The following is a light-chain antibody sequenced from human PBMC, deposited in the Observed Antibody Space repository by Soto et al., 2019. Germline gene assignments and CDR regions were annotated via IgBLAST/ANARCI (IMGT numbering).Light chain of an antibody. CDR3: QQYNNWPRT. CDR1: QSVSSN. V-gene: IGKV3-15*01. J-gene: IGKJ2*01. CDR2: GAS. Sequence: EIVMTQSPATLSVSPGERATLSCRASQSVSSNLAWYQQKPGQAPRLLIYGASTRATGIPDRFSGSVSGTEFTLTISSLQSEDFAVYYCQQYNNWPRTFGQGTKLDIK.